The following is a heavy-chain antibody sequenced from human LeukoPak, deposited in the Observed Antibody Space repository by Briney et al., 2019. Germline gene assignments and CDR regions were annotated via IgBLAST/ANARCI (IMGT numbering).Heavy chain of an antibody. CDR3: ARGILFSGRPTMFGEVANYYMDV. J-gene: IGHJ6*03. V-gene: IGHV4-4*07. CDR2: IYASGST. D-gene: IGHD3-3*01. CDR1: ADSISNYY. Sequence: SETLSLTCTVSADSISNYYWSWIRQPAGKGLEWIGRIYASGSTNYNPSLKSRVTMSVDASKNQFYLKVRSVTAADTAVYYCARGILFSGRPTMFGEVANYYMDVWGKGTVVTVSS.